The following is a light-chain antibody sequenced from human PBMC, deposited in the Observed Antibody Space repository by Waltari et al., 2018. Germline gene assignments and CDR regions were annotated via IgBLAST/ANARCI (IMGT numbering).Light chain of an antibody. CDR2: GAS. CDR3: QKYDRLPAT. V-gene: IGKV3-20*01. CDR1: QSVSRF. Sequence: EIGLTQSPGTPSLFPGERGTPPCRASQSVSRFLAWYQQKPGQAPRLLIYGASTRAPGIPDRFSGSGSGTDFSLTISRLEPEDFAVYYCQKYDRLPATFGQGTKVEIK. J-gene: IGKJ1*01.